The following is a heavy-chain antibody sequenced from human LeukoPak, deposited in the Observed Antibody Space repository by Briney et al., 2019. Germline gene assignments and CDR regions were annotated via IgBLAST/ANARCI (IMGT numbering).Heavy chain of an antibody. J-gene: IGHJ4*02. V-gene: IGHV4-59*01. CDR1: GGSISNYY. CDR3: ARVGYSSGWTETYFDF. Sequence: SETLSLTCSVSGGSISNYYWNWIRQTPVKGLEWIGYIYSTGITNYNPSLQSRVTMSVDTSKDQFSLRLSSVTAADTALYYCARVGYSSGWTETYFDFWGQGMLVTVSS. D-gene: IGHD6-19*01. CDR2: IYSTGIT.